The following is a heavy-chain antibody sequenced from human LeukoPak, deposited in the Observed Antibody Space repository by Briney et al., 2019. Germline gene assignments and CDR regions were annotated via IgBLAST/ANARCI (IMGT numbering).Heavy chain of an antibody. CDR1: GGSISNYY. Sequence: PSETLSLTCTVSGGSISNYYWSWIRQPPGKGLEWIGYIHYSGSTKYSPSLKSRLTISVDTSKNQFSLKLSSVTAVDTAVYYCARYSGTYYHYWGQGTLVTVSS. D-gene: IGHD1-26*01. CDR2: IHYSGST. J-gene: IGHJ4*02. CDR3: ARYSGTYYHY. V-gene: IGHV4-59*01.